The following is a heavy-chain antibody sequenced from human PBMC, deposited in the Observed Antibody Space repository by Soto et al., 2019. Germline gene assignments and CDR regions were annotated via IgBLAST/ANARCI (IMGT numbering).Heavy chain of an antibody. V-gene: IGHV4-30-4*01. CDR2: IYYSGST. CDR3: ARENYYYDSSGNHQVRYFDY. CDR1: GGSISSGDYY. J-gene: IGHJ4*02. Sequence: SETLSLTCTVSGGSISSGDYYWSWIRQPPGKGLEWIGYIYYSGSTYYNPSLKSRVTISVDTSKNQFSLKLSSVTAADTAVYYCARENYYYDSSGNHQVRYFDYWGQGTLVTVSS. D-gene: IGHD3-22*01.